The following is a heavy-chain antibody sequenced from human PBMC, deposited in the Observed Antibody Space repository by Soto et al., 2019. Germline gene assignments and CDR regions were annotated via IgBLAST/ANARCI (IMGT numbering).Heavy chain of an antibody. CDR1: GGSISSDDYY. Sequence: LSLTCTVSGGSISSDDYYWSWIRQAPGRGLEWIGYIHSSGSIYYNPSLKSRATMSIDTAGNQFSLKVSSVTVADTAVYYCARDLDGLHDDTSGPFPRPGWGQGTLVTVS. CDR3: ARDLDGLHDDTSGPFPRPG. V-gene: IGHV4-30-4*01. J-gene: IGHJ1*01. CDR2: IHSSGSI. D-gene: IGHD3-22*01.